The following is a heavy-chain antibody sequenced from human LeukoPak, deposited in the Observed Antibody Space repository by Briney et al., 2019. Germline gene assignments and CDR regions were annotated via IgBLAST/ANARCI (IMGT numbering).Heavy chain of an antibody. CDR3: ARGRLGGSGSYYNVLDY. CDR1: GGSFSAYY. J-gene: IGHJ4*02. CDR2: INHSGST. V-gene: IGHV4-34*01. D-gene: IGHD3-10*01. Sequence: PSETLSLTCVVYGGSFSAYYWNWIRQPPGKGLEWIGEINHSGSTNYRPSLKSRVTLSVDTSKNQFSLKLSSVTAADTAVYYCARGRLGGSGSYYNVLDYWGQGTLVTVSS.